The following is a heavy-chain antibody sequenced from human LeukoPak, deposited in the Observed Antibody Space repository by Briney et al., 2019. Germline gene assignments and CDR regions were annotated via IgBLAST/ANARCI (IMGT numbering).Heavy chain of an antibody. CDR3: ARNYYDSSDY. CDR2: IYHSGST. V-gene: IGHV4-38-2*01. Sequence: SETLSLTCAVSGYSISSGYYWGWIRQPPGKGLEWIGSIYHSGSTYYNPSLKSRATISVDTSKNQFSLKLSSVTAADTAVYYCARNYYDSSDYWGQGTLVTVSS. CDR1: GYSISSGYY. D-gene: IGHD3-22*01. J-gene: IGHJ4*02.